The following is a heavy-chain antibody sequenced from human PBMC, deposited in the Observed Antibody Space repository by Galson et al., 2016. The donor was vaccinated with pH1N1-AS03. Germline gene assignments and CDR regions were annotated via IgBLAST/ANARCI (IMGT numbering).Heavy chain of an antibody. CDR1: GFTFSSYA. J-gene: IGHJ2*01. Sequence: SLRLSCAASGFTFSSYAMSWVRQAPGKGLEWVSTSGSGGSTYYADSVKGRFTISRDNSKNTRYVQMNSLRAEDTAVYYCAKLRGQLSYNWYFDLWGRGTLVTVSS. D-gene: IGHD6-13*01. V-gene: IGHV3-23*01. CDR2: SGSGGST. CDR3: AKLRGQLSYNWYFDL.